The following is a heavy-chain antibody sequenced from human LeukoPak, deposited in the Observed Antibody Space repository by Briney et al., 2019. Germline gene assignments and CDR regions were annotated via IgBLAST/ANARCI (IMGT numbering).Heavy chain of an antibody. J-gene: IGHJ3*02. Sequence: GGSLRLSCAASGFXFSSYGMHWVRQAPGKGLEWVAVISYDGSNKYYADSVKGRFTISRDNSKNTLYLQMNSLRAEDTAVYYCAKDRGGSSSWFDAFDIWGQGTMVTVSS. V-gene: IGHV3-30*18. CDR3: AKDRGGSSSWFDAFDI. D-gene: IGHD6-13*01. CDR1: GFXFSSYG. CDR2: ISYDGSNK.